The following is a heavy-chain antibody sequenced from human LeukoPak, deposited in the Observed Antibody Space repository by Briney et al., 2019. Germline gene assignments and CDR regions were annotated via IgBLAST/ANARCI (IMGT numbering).Heavy chain of an antibody. J-gene: IGHJ6*03. CDR3: AKDGDTMSGTYYYDMDV. D-gene: IGHD1-26*01. CDR2: IRFDGSNK. Sequence: GGSLRLSCAASGFTFIDYGMVWVRQAPGKGLEWMAFIRFDGSNKYYADSVKDRFTISRDNSKNTLYLQMNSLRGEDTAVYYCAKDGDTMSGTYYYDMDVWGKGTTVTIS. V-gene: IGHV3-30*02. CDR1: GFTFIDYG.